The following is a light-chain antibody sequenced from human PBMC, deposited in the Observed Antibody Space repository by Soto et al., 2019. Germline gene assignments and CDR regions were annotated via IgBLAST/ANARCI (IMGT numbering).Light chain of an antibody. J-gene: IGKJ5*01. CDR3: QQPISFPIT. CDR1: QDISSW. V-gene: IGKV1D-12*01. Sequence: DIQMTQSPSSLSASVGDRVTITCQASQDISSWLNWYQQKPGKAPKLLIYAASSLQRGVPSRFSGSGSGTDFTLTIRSLQPEDFATYYCQQPISFPITFGQGTRLEIK. CDR2: AAS.